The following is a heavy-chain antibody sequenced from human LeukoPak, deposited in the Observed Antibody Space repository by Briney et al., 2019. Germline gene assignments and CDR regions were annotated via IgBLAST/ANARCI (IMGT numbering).Heavy chain of an antibody. D-gene: IGHD3-22*01. CDR2: ISGSGGST. CDR1: GFTFSSYA. J-gene: IGHJ4*02. V-gene: IGHV3-23*01. CDR3: APPPPGYYDSSGYPG. Sequence: GGSLRLSCAASGFTFSSYAMSWVRQAPGKGLEWVSAISGSGGSTYYADSVKGRFTISRDNSKNTLYLQMNSLRAEDTAVYYCAPPPPGYYDSSGYPGWGQGTLVTVSS.